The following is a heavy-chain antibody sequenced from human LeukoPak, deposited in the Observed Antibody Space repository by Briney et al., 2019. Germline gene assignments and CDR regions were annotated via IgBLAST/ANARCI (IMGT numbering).Heavy chain of an antibody. CDR1: GGSISSFY. J-gene: IGHJ4*02. Sequence: SETLSLTCTVSGGSISSFYWSWIRQPPGKGLEWIGFIYDSGTTNYNPSLRSRVTVSVGTSKNQFSLKLTSVTAADTAVYYCARSRYSSGSYYFDYWGEGTLVTVSS. CDR2: IYDSGTT. V-gene: IGHV4-59*08. D-gene: IGHD6-19*01. CDR3: ARSRYSSGSYYFDY.